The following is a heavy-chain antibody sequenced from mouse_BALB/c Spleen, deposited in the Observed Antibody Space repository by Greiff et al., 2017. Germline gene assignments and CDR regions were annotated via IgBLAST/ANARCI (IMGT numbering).Heavy chain of an antibody. Sequence: EVMLVESGGGLVQPGGSMKLSCVASGFTFSSYWMSWVRQSPEKGLEWVAEIRLKSDNYATHYAESVKGKFTISRDDSKSRLYLQMNSLRAEDTGIYYCTGSSLWYFDVWGAGTTVTVSS. CDR3: TGSSLWYFDV. CDR2: IRLKSDNYAT. J-gene: IGHJ1*01. CDR1: GFTFSSYW. V-gene: IGHV6-6*02. D-gene: IGHD1-1*01.